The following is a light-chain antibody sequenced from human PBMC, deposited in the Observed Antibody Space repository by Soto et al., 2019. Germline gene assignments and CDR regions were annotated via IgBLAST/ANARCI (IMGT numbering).Light chain of an antibody. J-gene: IGKJ1*01. V-gene: IGKV1-33*01. CDR2: DAS. CDR3: QQYDNLWT. Sequence: DIQMTQSPSSLSASVGDRVTITCQASQDISNYLNWYQQKPGKAPKLLIYDASKLETGVPSRFGGSGSGTDFTFTISSLQPEDIATYYCQQYDNLWTFGQGTKVEIK. CDR1: QDISNY.